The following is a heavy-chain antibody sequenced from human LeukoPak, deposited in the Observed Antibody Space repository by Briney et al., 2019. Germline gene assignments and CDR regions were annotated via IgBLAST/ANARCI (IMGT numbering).Heavy chain of an antibody. CDR2: INSDGSST. V-gene: IGHV3-74*01. CDR1: GFTFSSYW. CDR3: AKDLSGLRSCPIRRCYYAMDV. Sequence: GGSLRLSCAASGFTFSSYWMHWVRQGPGKGLVWVSRINSDGSSTNYADSVRGRFTISRDNSKNTLYLQMDSLRAEDTAVYYCAKDLSGLRSCPIRRCYYAMDVWGQGTTVTVSS. J-gene: IGHJ6*02. D-gene: IGHD2-15*01.